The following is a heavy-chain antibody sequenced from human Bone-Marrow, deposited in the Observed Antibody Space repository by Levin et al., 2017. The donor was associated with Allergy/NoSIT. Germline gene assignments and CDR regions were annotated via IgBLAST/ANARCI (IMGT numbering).Heavy chain of an antibody. CDR2: MNPNSGNT. J-gene: IGHJ2*01. V-gene: IGHV1-8*01. D-gene: IGHD5-18*01. CDR3: TRGARNTALVTGLYYFDL. CDR1: GYTFTGYD. Sequence: ASVKVSCKASGYTFTGYDINWVRQAPGQGLEWMGWMNPNSGNTGYARKFQGRVTMTRNTSISTAYMELNNLRSEDTAVYYCTRGARNTALVTGLYYFDLWGRGTLVTVSS.